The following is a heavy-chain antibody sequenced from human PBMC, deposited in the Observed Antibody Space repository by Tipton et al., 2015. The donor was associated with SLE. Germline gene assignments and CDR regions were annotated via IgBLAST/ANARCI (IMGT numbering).Heavy chain of an antibody. Sequence: LRLSCTVSGGSFSGYYWSWIRQPPGKGLEWIGDVNHSGSTNYNPSLKSRVTISVDTSKNQFSLKLSSVTAADTAVYYCARELRPGFGELSPDYAFDIWGQGTMVTVSS. D-gene: IGHD3-10*01. CDR2: VNHSGST. CDR3: ARELRPGFGELSPDYAFDI. J-gene: IGHJ3*02. CDR1: GGSFSGYY. V-gene: IGHV4-34*01.